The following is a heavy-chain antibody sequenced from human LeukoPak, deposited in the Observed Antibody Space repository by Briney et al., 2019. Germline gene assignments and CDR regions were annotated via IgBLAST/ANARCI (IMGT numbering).Heavy chain of an antibody. V-gene: IGHV4-4*07. CDR1: GGSISSYY. CDR3: ARETLQIAANWFDP. J-gene: IGHJ5*02. Sequence: SETLSLTCTVSGGSISSYYWSWIRQPAGKGLEWIGRIYTSGSTNYNPSLKSRVTISVDTSKNQFSLKLSSVTAADTAVYYCARETLQIAANWFDPWGQGTLVTVSS. D-gene: IGHD2-21*01. CDR2: IYTSGST.